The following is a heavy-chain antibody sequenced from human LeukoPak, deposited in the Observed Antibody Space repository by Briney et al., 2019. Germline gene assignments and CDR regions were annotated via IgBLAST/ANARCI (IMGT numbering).Heavy chain of an antibody. CDR1: GGSISSYY. D-gene: IGHD3-22*01. CDR3: ARGAYYYDSSGYYPFDY. J-gene: IGHJ4*02. CDR2: IYYSGGT. V-gene: IGHV4-59*08. Sequence: SSETLSLTCTVSGGSISSYYWSWIRQPPGKGLEWVGYIYYSGGTNYNPSLKSRVTISVDTSKNQFSLKLSSVTAADTAVYYCARGAYYYDSSGYYPFDYWGQGTLVTVSS.